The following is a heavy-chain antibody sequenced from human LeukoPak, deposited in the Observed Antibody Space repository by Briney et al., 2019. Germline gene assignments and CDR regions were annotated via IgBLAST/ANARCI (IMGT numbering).Heavy chain of an antibody. CDR2: VMSGRGST. J-gene: IGHJ4*02. V-gene: IGHV3-11*03. CDR3: TRQRRGSYYAFES. D-gene: IGHD3-16*01. CDR1: GFSVSDYS. Sequence: PGGSLRHSCAASGFSVSDYSISWIRQSPGKGPEWISYVMSGRGSTNYADSVKGRFTISRDNAKNSVALQWDGLRADDTAVYFCTRQRRGSYYAFESWGQGTLVTVSS.